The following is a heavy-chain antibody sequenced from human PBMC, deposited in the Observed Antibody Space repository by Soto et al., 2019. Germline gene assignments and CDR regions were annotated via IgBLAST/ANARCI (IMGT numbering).Heavy chain of an antibody. Sequence: ASVKVSCKASGGTFSSYAISWVRQAPGQGLEWMGGIIPIFGTANYAQKLQGRVTITADKSTSTAYMELSSLRSEDTAVYYCARARYRFLEWFPKDYYYYGMDVWGQGTTVTVSS. V-gene: IGHV1-69*06. CDR3: ARARYRFLEWFPKDYYYYGMDV. D-gene: IGHD3-3*01. CDR2: IIPIFGTA. CDR1: GGTFSSYA. J-gene: IGHJ6*02.